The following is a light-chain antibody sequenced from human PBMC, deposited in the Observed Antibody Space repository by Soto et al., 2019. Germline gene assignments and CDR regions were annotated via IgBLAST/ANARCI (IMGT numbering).Light chain of an antibody. V-gene: IGLV2-14*01. CDR3: SSYKSSNTVV. CDR2: VVS. Sequence: QSALTQPASVSGSPGQSITISCTGTSSDVGGYDYVSWYQQHPGRAPKLMIYVVSNRPSGVSDRFSGSKSGNTASLTISGLQAEDDADYYCSSYKSSNTVVFGGGTKLTVL. J-gene: IGLJ2*01. CDR1: SSDVGGYDY.